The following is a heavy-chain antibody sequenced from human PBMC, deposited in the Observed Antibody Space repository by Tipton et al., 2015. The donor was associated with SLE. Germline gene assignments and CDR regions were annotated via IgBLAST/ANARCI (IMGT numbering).Heavy chain of an antibody. Sequence: TLSLTCTVSGGSIRSSRYYWTWIRQLPGKGLEWIGYIYYSGNTYYNPSLGSRLTISVDTSKTQFSLIVTSVTAADTAVYYCVRGPWAYYYYMDVWGKGTKVTVSS. CDR1: GGSIRSSRYY. CDR2: IYYSGNT. CDR3: VRGPWAYYYYMDV. J-gene: IGHJ6*03. V-gene: IGHV4-31*03. D-gene: IGHD7-27*01.